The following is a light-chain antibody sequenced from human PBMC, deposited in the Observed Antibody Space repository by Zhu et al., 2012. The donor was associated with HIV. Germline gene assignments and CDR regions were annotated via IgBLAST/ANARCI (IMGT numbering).Light chain of an antibody. Sequence: IVLTQSPATLSLSPGERATLSCRASHNINNNYLAWYQQKPGQTPRLLIYGASSGATGIPERFSGSGSGTEFTLTISRLEPEDCAIYYCHHYGSLPVTFGQGTVLEI. V-gene: IGKV3-20*01. CDR1: HNINNNY. J-gene: IGKJ2*01. CDR3: HHYGSLPVT. CDR2: GAS.